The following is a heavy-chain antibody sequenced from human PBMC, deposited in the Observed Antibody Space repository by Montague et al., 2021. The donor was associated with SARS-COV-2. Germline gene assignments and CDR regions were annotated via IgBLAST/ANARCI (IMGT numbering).Heavy chain of an antibody. Sequence: TLSLTCTVSGGSISSGSYYWSWIRQPAGKGLEWIGRIYTSGSTNYNPSLKSRVTISVDTSKNQFSLKLSSVTAADTAVYYCASEQIVVVPAAPYYYYGIDVWGQGTTVTVSS. J-gene: IGHJ6*02. CDR3: ASEQIVVVPAAPYYYYGIDV. V-gene: IGHV4-61*02. CDR2: IYTSGST. CDR1: GGSISSGSYY. D-gene: IGHD2-2*01.